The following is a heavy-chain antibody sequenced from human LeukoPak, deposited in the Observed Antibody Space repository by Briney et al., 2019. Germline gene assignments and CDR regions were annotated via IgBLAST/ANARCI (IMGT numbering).Heavy chain of an antibody. CDR2: IYPGDSDT. Sequence: GESLKISCKGSGYSFTNYWIGWVRQMPGKGLEWMGIIYPGDSDTRYSPSFQGQVTISADKSISTAYLQWSSLKASDTAMYYCARRGYCSTTTCYRLFDYWGQGTLVTV. D-gene: IGHD2-2*01. CDR1: GYSFTNYW. V-gene: IGHV5-51*01. CDR3: ARRGYCSTTTCYRLFDY. J-gene: IGHJ4*02.